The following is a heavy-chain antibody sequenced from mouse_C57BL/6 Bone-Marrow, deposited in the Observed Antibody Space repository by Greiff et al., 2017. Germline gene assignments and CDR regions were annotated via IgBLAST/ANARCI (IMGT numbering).Heavy chain of an antibody. CDR1: GYTFTSYW. J-gene: IGHJ3*01. CDR2: IDPSDSYT. V-gene: IGHV1-69*01. D-gene: IGHD4-1*01. Sequence: QVQLQQPGAELVMPGASVTLSCKASGYTFTSYWMHWVKQRPGQGLEWIGEIDPSDSYTTYNQKFKGKSTLTVDKSSSTAYMQLSSLTSEDSAVYYWARGATGTWFAYWGQGTLVTVSA. CDR3: ARGATGTWFAY.